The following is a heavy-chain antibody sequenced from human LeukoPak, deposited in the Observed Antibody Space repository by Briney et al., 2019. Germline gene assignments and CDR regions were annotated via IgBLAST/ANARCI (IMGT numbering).Heavy chain of an antibody. Sequence: GGSLRLSCAASGFTFSSYAMHWVRQAPGEGLEWVAGISYDASNKNYADSVKGRFTISRDNSKNTLYLQMNSLRAEDTAVYYCAKGRSGLQFDLDYWGRGTLVTVSP. CDR3: AKGRSGLQFDLDY. CDR2: ISYDASNK. J-gene: IGHJ4*02. CDR1: GFTFSSYA. D-gene: IGHD3-10*01. V-gene: IGHV3-30-3*01.